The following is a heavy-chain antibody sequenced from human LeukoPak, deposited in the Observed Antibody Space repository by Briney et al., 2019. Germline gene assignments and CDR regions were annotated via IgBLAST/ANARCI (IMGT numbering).Heavy chain of an antibody. V-gene: IGHV1-46*01. J-gene: IGHJ4*02. CDR1: GYTFTSYY. Sequence: ASVKVSCKASGYTFTSYYIHWVRQAPGQGLEWVGIINPSAGITIYAQKFQGRVTITRDMSTSTVYMELSSLTSEDTAVYWCARNMANTIHKPDYWGQGTLVTVSS. CDR3: ARNMANTIHKPDY. CDR2: INPSAGIT. D-gene: IGHD2/OR15-2a*01.